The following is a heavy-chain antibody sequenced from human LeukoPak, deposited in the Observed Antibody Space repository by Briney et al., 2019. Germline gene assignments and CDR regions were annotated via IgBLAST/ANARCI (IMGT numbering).Heavy chain of an antibody. CDR3: AKPLGVTMLGFDY. CDR2: TSGSGGST. D-gene: IGHD3-10*02. CDR1: GFTFSNYA. Sequence: WGSLRLSCAASGFTFSNYAMSWVRQAPGKGLEWVSTTSGSGGSTYYVDSVKGRFTISRDNSNNTLYLQLDSLKAEDTAVYYCAKPLGVTMLGFDYWGQGTLVTVSS. V-gene: IGHV3-23*01. J-gene: IGHJ4*02.